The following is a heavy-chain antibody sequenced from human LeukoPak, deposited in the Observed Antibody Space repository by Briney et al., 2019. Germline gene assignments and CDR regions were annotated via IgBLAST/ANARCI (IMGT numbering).Heavy chain of an antibody. CDR1: GFTVSSNY. CDR3: AKDRDGGATTAKGFDY. V-gene: IGHV3-53*01. CDR2: IYSGGDT. J-gene: IGHJ4*02. Sequence: GGSLRLSCAASGFTVSSNYMSWVRQVPGKGLEWVSVIYSGGDTYYADSVKGRFTISRDNSKNTLYLQMNTLRAEDTAVYYCAKDRDGGATTAKGFDYWGQGTLVTVSS. D-gene: IGHD1-26*01.